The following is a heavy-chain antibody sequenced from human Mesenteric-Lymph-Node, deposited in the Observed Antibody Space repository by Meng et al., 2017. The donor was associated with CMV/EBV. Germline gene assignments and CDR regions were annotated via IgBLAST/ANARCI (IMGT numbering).Heavy chain of an antibody. D-gene: IGHD4-11*01. CDR1: GLTFSTYS. J-gene: IGHJ6*02. Sequence: GESLKISCSASGLTFSTYSMNWVRQAPGKGLEWVSGISGSGGSTYYADSVKGRFTISRDNAQNSLYLQMHSLRAEDTAIYYCARDATTVSYYYGVDVWGQGTTVTVSS. CDR2: ISGSGGST. V-gene: IGHV3-23*01. CDR3: ARDATTVSYYYGVDV.